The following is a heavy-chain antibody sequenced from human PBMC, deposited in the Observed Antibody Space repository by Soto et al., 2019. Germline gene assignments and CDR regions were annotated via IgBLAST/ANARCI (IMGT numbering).Heavy chain of an antibody. CDR2: INDGSEE. CDR1: GFSFSAHG. J-gene: IGHJ4*02. CDR3: ARDDLFVDNGLDH. V-gene: IGHV3-33*01. Sequence: QVQLVESGGGVVRPGTSLRLSCAATGFSFSAHGMHWVRQAPGKGLEWLAVINDGSEEGYADSVRGRFTISRDNARIILYLQMDNLRAEDSALYYCARDDLFVDNGLDHWGQGTLVTVSS. D-gene: IGHD1-1*01.